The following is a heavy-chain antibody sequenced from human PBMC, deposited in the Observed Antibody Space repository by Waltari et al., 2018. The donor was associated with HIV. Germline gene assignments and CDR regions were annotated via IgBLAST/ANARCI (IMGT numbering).Heavy chain of an antibody. D-gene: IGHD2-2*01. CDR3: VLSTKFYFDL. CDR2: IKKDGRER. CDR1: GFTLSNYW. V-gene: IGHV3-7*03. J-gene: IGHJ4*02. Sequence: EVRLAESGGQLIQAGGSLRLSCVGSGFTLSNYWMTWVRQAPGKGPEWVASIKKDGRERFYVDSVKGRFTISRDNVKSSLFLQMDSLRAEDTAMYYCVLSTKFYFDLWGPRTLVAVSS.